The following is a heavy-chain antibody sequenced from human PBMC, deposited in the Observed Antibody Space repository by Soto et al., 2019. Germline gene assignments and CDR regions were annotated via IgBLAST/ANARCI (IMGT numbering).Heavy chain of an antibody. CDR2: ISYDGSNT. D-gene: IGHD1-26*01. J-gene: IGHJ6*02. CDR1: GFTFSHYG. V-gene: IGHV3-30*18. CDR3: AKECGSYYTYYYYGLDV. Sequence: WGSLRLSCSASGFTFSHYGMHWVLQAPGKGLEWVAVISYDGSNTYYADSVKGRFTISRDISKNTLFLQMNSLRADDTAVYYCAKECGSYYTYYYYGLDVWGQGTTVTVSS.